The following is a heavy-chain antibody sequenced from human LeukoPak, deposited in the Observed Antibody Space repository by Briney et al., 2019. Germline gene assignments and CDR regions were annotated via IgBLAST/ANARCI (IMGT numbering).Heavy chain of an antibody. V-gene: IGHV3-30*04. Sequence: QPGGSLRLSCAASGFTFSSYAMHWVRQAPGKGLEWVAVISYDGSNKYYADSVKGRFTISRDNSKNTLYLQMNSLRAEDTAVYYCARGRGVTMVRGLKTNWFDPWGQGTLVTVSS. D-gene: IGHD3-10*01. CDR2: ISYDGSNK. CDR3: ARGRGVTMVRGLKTNWFDP. J-gene: IGHJ5*02. CDR1: GFTFSSYA.